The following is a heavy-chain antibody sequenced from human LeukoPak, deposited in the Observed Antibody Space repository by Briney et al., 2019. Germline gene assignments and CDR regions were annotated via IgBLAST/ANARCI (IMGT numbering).Heavy chain of an antibody. CDR2: ISAYNGNT. D-gene: IGHD6-19*01. J-gene: IGHJ6*02. CDR1: GGTFSSYA. CDR3: ARDGIAVAGIWYYYGMDV. V-gene: IGHV1-18*01. Sequence: SVKVSCKASGGTFSSYAISWVRQAPGQGLEWMGWISAYNGNTNYAQKLQGRVTMTTDTSTSTAYMELRSLRSDDTAVYYCARDGIAVAGIWYYYGMDVWGQGTTVTVSS.